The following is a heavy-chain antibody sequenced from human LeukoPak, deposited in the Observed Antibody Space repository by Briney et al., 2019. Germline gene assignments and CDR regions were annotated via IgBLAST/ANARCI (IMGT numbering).Heavy chain of an antibody. D-gene: IGHD1-1*01. J-gene: IGHJ3*02. V-gene: IGHV3-21*01. Sequence: PGGSLRLSCAASGFTFSSYSMNWVRQAPGRGLEWVSSISSSGSYIYYADSVKGRFTISRDNAKNSLYLQMNSLRAEDTAVYYCARDGTGSDAFDIWGQGTMVTVSS. CDR1: GFTFSSYS. CDR3: ARDGTGSDAFDI. CDR2: ISSSGSYI.